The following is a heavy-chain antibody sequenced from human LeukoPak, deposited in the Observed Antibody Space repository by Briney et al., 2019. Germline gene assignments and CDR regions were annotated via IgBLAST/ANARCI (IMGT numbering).Heavy chain of an antibody. Sequence: ASVKVSCKASGYTFTNYYMHWVRQAPGQGLEWMGKIIPGGGSTSYAQKFQGRVTMTRDTSTSTVYMELSSLRSEDTAVYYCARVRVGATRDFDYWGQGTLVTVSS. V-gene: IGHV1-46*01. J-gene: IGHJ4*02. D-gene: IGHD1-26*01. CDR1: GYTFTNYY. CDR3: ARVRVGATRDFDY. CDR2: IIPGGGST.